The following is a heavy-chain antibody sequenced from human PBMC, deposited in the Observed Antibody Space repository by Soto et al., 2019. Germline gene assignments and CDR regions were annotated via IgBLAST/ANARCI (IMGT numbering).Heavy chain of an antibody. Sequence: QVQLVQSGAEVKKPGASVKVSCKASGYTFTSYDINWVRQATGQGLEWMGWMNPNSGNTGYAQKFQGRVTMTRNTSISTAYMELSSLRSEDTAVYYCARGRYDILTGSPMAANFDYWCQGTLVTVSS. CDR3: ARGRYDILTGSPMAANFDY. J-gene: IGHJ4*02. D-gene: IGHD3-9*01. CDR1: GYTFTSYD. CDR2: MNPNSGNT. V-gene: IGHV1-8*01.